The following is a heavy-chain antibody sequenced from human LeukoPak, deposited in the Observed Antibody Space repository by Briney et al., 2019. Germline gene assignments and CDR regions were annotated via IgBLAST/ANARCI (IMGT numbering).Heavy chain of an antibody. J-gene: IGHJ4*02. Sequence: PSETLSLTCSVSGGSMSPYYWNWIRQPPGKGLEWIGEINHSGSTNYNPSLKSRVTISVDTSKNQFSLKLSSVTAADTAVYYCARRNVEYSSSSWGQGTLVTVSS. CDR3: ARRNVEYSSSS. D-gene: IGHD6-13*01. V-gene: IGHV4-34*01. CDR2: INHSGST. CDR1: GGSMSPYY.